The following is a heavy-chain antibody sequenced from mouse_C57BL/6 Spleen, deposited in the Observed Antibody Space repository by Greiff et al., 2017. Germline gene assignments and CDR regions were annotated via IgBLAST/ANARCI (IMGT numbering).Heavy chain of an antibody. J-gene: IGHJ1*03. CDR1: GFTFTDYY. CDR2: IRNKANGYTT. V-gene: IGHV7-3*01. D-gene: IGHD2-5*01. CDR3: ASPDYSKGYWYFDV. Sequence: DVKLVESGGGLVQPGGSLSLSCAASGFTFTDYYMSWVRQPPGQALEWLGFIRNKANGYTTEYNASVKGRLTISRDNSQSILYLQMNALRAEDSATYYCASPDYSKGYWYFDVWGTGTTVTVSS.